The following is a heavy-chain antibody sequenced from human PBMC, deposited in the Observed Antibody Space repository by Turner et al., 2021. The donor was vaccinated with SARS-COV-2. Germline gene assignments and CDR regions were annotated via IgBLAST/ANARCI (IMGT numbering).Heavy chain of an antibody. J-gene: IGHJ5*02. CDR3: AIKLWYISGWYAVDP. D-gene: IGHD6-19*01. CDR2: INHSGST. Sequence: VQLQQRGAGLLKPPETLSLTCVVYGGSFSGYYWSWIRQPPGKGLEWIGEINHSGSTNYNPSLKSRVTISVDTSKNQFSLKLSSVTAADTAVYYCAIKLWYISGWYAVDPWGQGTLVTVSS. V-gene: IGHV4-34*01. CDR1: GGSFSGYY.